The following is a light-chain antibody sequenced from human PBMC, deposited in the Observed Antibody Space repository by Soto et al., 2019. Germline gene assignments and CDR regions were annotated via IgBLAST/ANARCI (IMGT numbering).Light chain of an antibody. CDR2: AAS. V-gene: IGKV1-27*01. Sequence: DIQVTQSPSSLSASVGDRVSITCRASQGISNYLAWYQQKPGKVPKLLIYAASTLQSGVPSRFSGSGSGTDFALSISSMQPEDGATYYCQKYNGASLTFGGGNKVEIK. CDR1: QGISNY. J-gene: IGKJ4*01. CDR3: QKYNGASLT.